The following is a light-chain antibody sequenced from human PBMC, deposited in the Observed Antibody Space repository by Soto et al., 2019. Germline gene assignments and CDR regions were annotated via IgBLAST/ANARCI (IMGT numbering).Light chain of an antibody. J-gene: IGLJ3*02. CDR1: RSNIWNNY. CDR2: NNN. CDR3: VTYDTSLRTGV. V-gene: IGLV1-51*01. Sequence: QSVLTQPPSVSAAPGQKVTISCSGSRSNIWNNYVAWYQQFPGTVPKLLIYNNNGRPSGTPDRISGSASGTSATLAIAGLQIGDEADYFCVTYDTSLRTGVLGGGTKLTV.